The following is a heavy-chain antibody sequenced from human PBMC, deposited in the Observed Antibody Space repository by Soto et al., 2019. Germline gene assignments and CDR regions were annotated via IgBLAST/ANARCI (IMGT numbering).Heavy chain of an antibody. Sequence: GGSLRLSCAASGFTFSSYSMNWVRQAPGKGLEWVSSISSSSSYIYYADSVKGRFTISRDNAKNSLYLQMNSLRAEDTAVYYCARAPIPAADYYYYGMDVWGQGTTVTVSS. D-gene: IGHD2-2*02. CDR3: ARAPIPAADYYYYGMDV. CDR1: GFTFSSYS. V-gene: IGHV3-21*01. J-gene: IGHJ6*02. CDR2: ISSSSSYI.